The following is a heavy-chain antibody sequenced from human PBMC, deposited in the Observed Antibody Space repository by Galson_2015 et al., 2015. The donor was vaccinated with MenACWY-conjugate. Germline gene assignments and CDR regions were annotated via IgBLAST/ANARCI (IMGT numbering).Heavy chain of an antibody. CDR2: IKQDGSEQ. J-gene: IGHJ6*02. Sequence: SLRLSCAASGFTFSRYWMAWVRQAPGKGLEWVANIKQDGSEQYYVASVKDRFTISRDNAENSLHLEMNSLRGEDTAVFYCARVFSGSRYYSYGMDVWGQGTTVTVSS. CDR1: GFTFSRYW. D-gene: IGHD1-26*01. CDR3: ARVFSGSRYYSYGMDV. V-gene: IGHV3-7*03.